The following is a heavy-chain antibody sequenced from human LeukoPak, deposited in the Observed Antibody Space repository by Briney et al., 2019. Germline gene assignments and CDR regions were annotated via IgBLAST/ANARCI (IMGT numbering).Heavy chain of an antibody. D-gene: IGHD3-10*01. CDR3: ARDRQLLWFGELLYLFDP. CDR1: GFTFSSYS. V-gene: IGHV3-21*01. Sequence: GGSLRLSCAASGFTFSSYSMHWVRQAPGKGLEWVSAISSSSSFIYYADSMKGRFTISRDNAKNSLYLQMNSLRAEDTAVYYCARDRQLLWFGELLYLFDPWGQGTLVTVSS. J-gene: IGHJ5*02. CDR2: ISSSSSFI.